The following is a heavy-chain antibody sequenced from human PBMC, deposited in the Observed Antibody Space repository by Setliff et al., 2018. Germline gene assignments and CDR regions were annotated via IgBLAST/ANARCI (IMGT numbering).Heavy chain of an antibody. J-gene: IGHJ6*02. D-gene: IGHD3-3*01. CDR3: AGEFYSFWSGYTDRQYYFYGMDV. CDR2: IIPVFGTA. Sequence: SVKVSCKASGGTFSSYAISWVRQAPGQGFEWMGGIIPVFGTADYAQKFQGRVTITADESTTTFYREVSSLRSDDTAVYYCAGEFYSFWSGYTDRQYYFYGMDVWGQGTTVTVSS. CDR1: GGTFSSYA. V-gene: IGHV1-69*13.